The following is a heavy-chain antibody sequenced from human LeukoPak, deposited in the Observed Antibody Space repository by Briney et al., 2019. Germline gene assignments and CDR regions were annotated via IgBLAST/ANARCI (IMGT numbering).Heavy chain of an antibody. CDR1: GYTFTSYD. CDR3: WKARNTNNKGSGVNYTGRESDP. CDR2: MNPNSGNT. Sequence: ASVKVSCKASGYTFTSYDINWVRQATGQGLEWMGWMNPNSGNTGYAQKFQGRVTMTRNTSISTAYMELSSLRSEDTAVYYCWKARNTNNKGSGVNYTGRESDPWAREPWSPSPQ. J-gene: IGHJ5*02. V-gene: IGHV1-8*01. D-gene: IGHD3-10*01.